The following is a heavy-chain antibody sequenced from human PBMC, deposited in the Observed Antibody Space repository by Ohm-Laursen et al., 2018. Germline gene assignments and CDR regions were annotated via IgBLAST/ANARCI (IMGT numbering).Heavy chain of an antibody. CDR3: AGRGY. D-gene: IGHD1-26*01. CDR1: GGAISSYY. V-gene: IGHV4-4*07. J-gene: IGHJ4*02. CDR2: INISGT. Sequence: TLSLTWTISGGAISSYYWSWIRQPAGKGLEWIGRINISGTNYNPSLKSRVTMSVDTSKNQFSLNLSSVTAADTAVYYCAGRGYWGQGTLVTVSS.